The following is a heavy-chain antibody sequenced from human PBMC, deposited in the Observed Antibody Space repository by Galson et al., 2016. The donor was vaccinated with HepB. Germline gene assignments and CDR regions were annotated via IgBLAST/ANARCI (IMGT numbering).Heavy chain of an antibody. V-gene: IGHV3-33*01. CDR1: GFLFSDYG. Sequence: SLRLSCAASGFLFSDYGMHWVRQAPGKGLEWVAVVFCDDSRKYYADFVKGRFSISRDNSKSSLYLDMSSLRAEDTALYFCARIPPGGSAFGFDIWGQGTTVTVSS. D-gene: IGHD2-15*01. CDR3: ARIPPGGSAFGFDI. CDR2: VFCDDSRK. J-gene: IGHJ3*02.